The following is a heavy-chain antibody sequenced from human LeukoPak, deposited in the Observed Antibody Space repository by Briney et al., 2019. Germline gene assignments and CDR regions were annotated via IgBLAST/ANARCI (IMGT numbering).Heavy chain of an antibody. CDR1: GFTFSSYG. D-gene: IGHD5-18*01. V-gene: IGHV3-74*01. J-gene: IGHJ5*02. CDR3: VSTQPGFSYGVS. Sequence: PGGSLRLSCAASGFTFSSYGMNWFRQAPGTGLVWVSRIDSTGIDTRYADSAKGRFTISRDNAKNTLYLQMDSLRAEDTAVYYCVSTQPGFSYGVSWGQGTLVTVSS. CDR2: IDSTGIDT.